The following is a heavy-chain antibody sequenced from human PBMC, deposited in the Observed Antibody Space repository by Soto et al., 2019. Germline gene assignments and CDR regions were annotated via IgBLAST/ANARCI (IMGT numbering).Heavy chain of an antibody. V-gene: IGHV4-39*07. CDR3: ARVPDR. Sequence: SETLSLTCSVSGDSISNSRFYWGWIRQPPGEGLEWIGSIYHSGSAYYNPSLKSRVTISVDRSKNQFSLKLSSVTAADTAVYYCARVPDRWGQGTLVTVSS. CDR2: IYHSGSA. D-gene: IGHD2-2*01. J-gene: IGHJ5*02. CDR1: GDSISNSRFY.